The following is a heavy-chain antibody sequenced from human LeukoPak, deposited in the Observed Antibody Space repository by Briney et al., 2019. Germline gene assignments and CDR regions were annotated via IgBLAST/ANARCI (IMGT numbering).Heavy chain of an antibody. CDR3: AKTGDYGSNWFDP. J-gene: IGHJ5*02. Sequence: SETLSLTCTVSGGSISRYYWSWIRQPPGKGLEWMGYIYFTGSTNYNPSLKSRVTISVDTSKNQFSLKLSSVTAADTAAYYCAKTGDYGSNWFDPWGQGTLVTVSS. V-gene: IGHV4-59*08. D-gene: IGHD4-17*01. CDR2: IYFTGST. CDR1: GGSISRYY.